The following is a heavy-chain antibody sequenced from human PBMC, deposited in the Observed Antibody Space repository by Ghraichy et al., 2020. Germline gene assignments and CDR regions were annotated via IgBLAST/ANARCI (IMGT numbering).Heavy chain of an antibody. D-gene: IGHD2/OR15-2a*01. CDR2: IYYSGST. J-gene: IGHJ3*02. CDR1: GGSISSSSYY. V-gene: IGHV4-39*01. CDR3: ARRSYLGVDAFDI. Sequence: SQTLSLTCTVSGGSISSSSYYWGWIRQPPGKGLEWIGSIYYSGSTYYNPSLKSRVTISVDTSKNQFSLKLSSVTAADTAVYYCARRSYLGVDAFDIWGQGTMVTVSS.